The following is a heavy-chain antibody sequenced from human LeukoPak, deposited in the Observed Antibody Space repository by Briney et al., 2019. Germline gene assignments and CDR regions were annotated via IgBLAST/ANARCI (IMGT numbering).Heavy chain of an antibody. J-gene: IGHJ6*03. CDR3: ARESYYYGSGRYYYMDV. D-gene: IGHD3-10*01. CDR1: GGSISSYY. V-gene: IGHV4-59*01. CDR2: IYYSGST. Sequence: SETLSLTCTVSGGSISSYYWSWIRQPPGKGLEWIGYIYYSGSTNYNPSLKSRVTISVDTSKNQFSLKLSSVTAADTAVYYCARESYYYGSGRYYYMDVWGKGPRSPSP.